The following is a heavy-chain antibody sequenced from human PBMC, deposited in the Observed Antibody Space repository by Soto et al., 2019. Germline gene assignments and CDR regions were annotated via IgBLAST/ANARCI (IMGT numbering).Heavy chain of an antibody. Sequence: SETLSLTCTVSGGSTTSGGYYWNWIRQHPGKGLEWIGYIHHSGSNYHNPSLESRVTMSIDTSKHQISLKLSSVTAADTAVYYCARENGGRHIAAAGGWFDPWGQGTLVTVSS. D-gene: IGHD6-13*01. CDR2: IHHSGSN. CDR3: ARENGGRHIAAAGGWFDP. J-gene: IGHJ5*02. V-gene: IGHV4-31*03. CDR1: GGSTTSGGYY.